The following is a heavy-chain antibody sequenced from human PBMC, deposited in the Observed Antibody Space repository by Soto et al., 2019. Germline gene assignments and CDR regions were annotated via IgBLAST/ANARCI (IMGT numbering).Heavy chain of an antibody. CDR3: AKDEKSYSSGWYNY. Sequence: ASVKVSCKASGYTFTSYDINWVRQATGQGLEWMGWMNPNSGNTGYAQKFQGRVTMTRNTSISTAYMELSSLRAEDTAFYYCAKDEKSYSSGWYNYWGQGTLVTVSS. V-gene: IGHV1-8*01. D-gene: IGHD6-19*01. J-gene: IGHJ4*02. CDR2: MNPNSGNT. CDR1: GYTFTSYD.